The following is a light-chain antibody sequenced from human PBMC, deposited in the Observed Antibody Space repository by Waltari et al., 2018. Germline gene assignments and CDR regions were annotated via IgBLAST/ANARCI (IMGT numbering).Light chain of an antibody. CDR3: QQRANWPPLT. CDR1: QSVSNF. V-gene: IGKV3-11*01. CDR2: EAS. J-gene: IGKJ4*01. Sequence: EIVLTQSPATLSLSPGKRATLSYRASQSVSNFLAWYQQKPGQAPRLLIYEASKRATGIPARFSGSGSGTDFTLTISSLEPEDFAVYYCQQRANWPPLTFGGGTKVEIK.